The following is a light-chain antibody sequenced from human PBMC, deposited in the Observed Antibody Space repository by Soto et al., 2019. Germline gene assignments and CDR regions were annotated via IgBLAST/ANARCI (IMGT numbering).Light chain of an antibody. Sequence: DIQMTQSPSSLSASVGDRVTISCRASHDIANNLDWYQQKPEKAPKRLIYGASSLHSGVPSRFSGSRSGTDFTLTISSLQPEDVATYYCLQHDTYPGTFVQGTKVEIK. CDR3: LQHDTYPGT. CDR1: HDIANN. J-gene: IGKJ1*01. CDR2: GAS. V-gene: IGKV1-17*01.